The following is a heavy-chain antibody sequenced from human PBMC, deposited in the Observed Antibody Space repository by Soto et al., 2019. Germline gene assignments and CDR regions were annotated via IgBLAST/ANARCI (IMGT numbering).Heavy chain of an antibody. CDR3: ARIRGYWYGLDV. J-gene: IGHJ6*02. V-gene: IGHV3-23*01. Sequence: EVQLLESGGGLVQPGGSLRLSCAASGFPLSTYGMSWVRQAPGKGLEWVSSITGTGGDTYYADSVKGRFTSSRDNSNNMLYLQMNSLRVEDPAVYYCARIRGYWYGLDVGGQGTTITVSS. CDR2: ITGTGGDT. CDR1: GFPLSTYG.